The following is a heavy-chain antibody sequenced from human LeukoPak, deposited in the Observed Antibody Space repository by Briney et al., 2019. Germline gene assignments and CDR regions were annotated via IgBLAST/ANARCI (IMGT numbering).Heavy chain of an antibody. CDR2: IYYSGST. J-gene: IGHJ5*02. D-gene: IGHD2-15*01. CDR1: GGSISSGGYY. Sequence: SQTLSLTCTVSGGSISSGGYYWSWIRQHPGKGLEWIGYIYYSGSTYYNPSLKSRVTISVDTSKNQFSLKLSSVTAADTAVYYCARDPCSGGSCYPGSWGQGTLVTVSS. CDR3: ARDPCSGGSCYPGS. V-gene: IGHV4-31*03.